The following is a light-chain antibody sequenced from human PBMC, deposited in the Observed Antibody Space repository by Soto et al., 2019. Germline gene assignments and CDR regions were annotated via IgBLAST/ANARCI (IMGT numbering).Light chain of an antibody. CDR2: AAS. CDR3: QQSYSPPWT. Sequence: DIQMTQNPSSLSASVGDRVSITCRASQTISSNLNWYQQKPGKAPKLLIYAASGLQSGVPSRFSGSGSGTDFTLTISGLQAEDFATYHCQQSYSPPWTFGQGTKVDIK. V-gene: IGKV1-39*01. J-gene: IGKJ1*01. CDR1: QTISSN.